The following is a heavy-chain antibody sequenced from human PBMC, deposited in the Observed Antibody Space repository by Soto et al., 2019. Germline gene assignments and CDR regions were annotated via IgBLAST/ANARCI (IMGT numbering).Heavy chain of an antibody. CDR1: GDSISRGGYY. Sequence: QVQLQESGPGLVKPSQTLSLSCTVSGDSISRGGYYWNWIRQHPRKDLEWIGYIYHSGSTNYNPSLKSRVTISVDTSKNQVSLELTNVTAAATAGYYCVRDAAGAYGPGWCGPWGQGILVTVSS. CDR3: VRDAAGAYGPGWCGP. J-gene: IGHJ5*02. D-gene: IGHD2-21*01. V-gene: IGHV4-31*03. CDR2: IYHSGST.